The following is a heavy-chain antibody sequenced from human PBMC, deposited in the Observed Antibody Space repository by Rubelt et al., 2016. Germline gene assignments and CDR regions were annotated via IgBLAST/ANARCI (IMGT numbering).Heavy chain of an antibody. J-gene: IGHJ6*02. CDR2: ISSSGSTI. CDR1: GFTFSSYG. V-gene: IGHV3-48*04. D-gene: IGHD6-13*01. CDR3: ARGQQPYYYYGMDV. Sequence: VQLVESGGGVVQPGRSLRLSCAASGFTFSSYGMHWVRQAPGKGLEWVSYISSSGSTIYYAVSGRGRFSISRDNAKTSLHLQMNSLRSEDTAVYYCARGQQPYYYYGMDVWGQGTTVTVSS.